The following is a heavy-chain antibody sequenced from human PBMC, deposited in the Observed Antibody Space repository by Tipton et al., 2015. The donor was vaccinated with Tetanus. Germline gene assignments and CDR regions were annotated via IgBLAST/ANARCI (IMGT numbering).Heavy chain of an antibody. D-gene: IGHD1-14*01. CDR2: ISDDGDST. CDR1: GFTFTNYA. Sequence: SLRLSCAASGFTFTNYAMNWVRQAPGKGLEWVSFISDDGDSTYYYADSVKGRFTISRDNSENTLLLQMTFLRAEDTAVYYCAKDRGTGIWGADFDSWGQGTLVTVSS. V-gene: IGHV3-23*03. CDR3: AKDRGTGIWGADFDS. J-gene: IGHJ5*01.